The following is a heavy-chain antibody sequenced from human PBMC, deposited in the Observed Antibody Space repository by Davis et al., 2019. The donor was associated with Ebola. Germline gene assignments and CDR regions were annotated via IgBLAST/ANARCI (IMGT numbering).Heavy chain of an antibody. CDR2: INPNSGGT. CDR1: DYTFNTYD. V-gene: IGHV1-2*06. J-gene: IGHJ4*02. Sequence: AASVKVSCKASDYTFNTYDISWVRQAPGQGLEWMGRINPNSGGTNYAQKFQGRVTMTRDTSISTAYMELSRLRSDDTAVYYCATFVDTSSDYWGQGTLVTVSS. D-gene: IGHD5-18*01. CDR3: ATFVDTSSDY.